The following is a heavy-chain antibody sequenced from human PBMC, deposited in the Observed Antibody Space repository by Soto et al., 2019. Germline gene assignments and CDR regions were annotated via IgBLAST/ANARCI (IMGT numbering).Heavy chain of an antibody. CDR2: IYYSGST. V-gene: IGHV4-59*01. Sequence: SETLSLTCTVSGGSISRYYWSWIRQPPGKGLEWIGYIYYSGSTNYNPSLKSRVTISVDTSKNQFSLKLSSVTAADTAVYYCAGGASGSYLPYYYYGMDVWGQGTTVTVSS. D-gene: IGHD1-26*01. CDR1: GGSISRYY. CDR3: AGGASGSYLPYYYYGMDV. J-gene: IGHJ6*02.